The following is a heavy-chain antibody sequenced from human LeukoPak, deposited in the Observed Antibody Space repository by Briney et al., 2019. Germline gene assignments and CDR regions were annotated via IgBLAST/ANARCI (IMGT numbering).Heavy chain of an antibody. Sequence: SETLSLTCTVSGGSISSYYWSWLRQPPGKGLEWIGYIYYSGRTNYNPSLTSRVTISVDTSKTQFSLKLSSVTAADTAVYYCARASPGIAVAGTVGWFDPWGQGTLVTVSS. CDR2: IYYSGRT. J-gene: IGHJ5*02. V-gene: IGHV4-59*01. CDR3: ARASPGIAVAGTVGWFDP. D-gene: IGHD6-19*01. CDR1: GGSISSYY.